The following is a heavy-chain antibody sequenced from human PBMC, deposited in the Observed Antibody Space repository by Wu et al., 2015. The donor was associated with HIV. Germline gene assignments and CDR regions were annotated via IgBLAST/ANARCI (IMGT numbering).Heavy chain of an antibody. D-gene: IGHD6-13*01. CDR2: INPNSGGT. Sequence: QVQLVQSGAEVKKPGASVKVSCKASGYTFTGYYMHWVRQAPGQGLEWMGWINPNSGGTNYAQKFQGRVTMTRDTSISTAYMELSRLRSDDTAVYYCARVKAAAGYYYYYGMDVWGQGTTVTVSS. J-gene: IGHJ6*02. CDR1: GYTFTGYY. V-gene: IGHV1-2*02. CDR3: ARVKAAAGYYYYYGMDV.